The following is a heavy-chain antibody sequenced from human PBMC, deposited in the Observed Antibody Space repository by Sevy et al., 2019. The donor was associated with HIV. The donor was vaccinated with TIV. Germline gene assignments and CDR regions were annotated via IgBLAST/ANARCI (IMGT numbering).Heavy chain of an antibody. CDR2: ISHDAFVK. CDR1: GFTFSSYA. V-gene: IGHV3-30*04. J-gene: IGHJ4*02. Sequence: GGSLRLSCATSGFTFSSYAMHWVRQAPGKGLETVAVISHDAFVKFYADSGKGRFTISRDNSRNTLDLQVNGLRVEDTAVYYCAREHGECLRNGSPFDYWGQGTRVTVSS. D-gene: IGHD3-10*01. CDR3: AREHGECLRNGSPFDY.